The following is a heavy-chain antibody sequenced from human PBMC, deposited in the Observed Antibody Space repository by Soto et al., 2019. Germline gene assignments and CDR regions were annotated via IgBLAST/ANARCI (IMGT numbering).Heavy chain of an antibody. Sequence: ASVKVSCKASGYTFTSYDINWVRQATGQGLEWMGWMNPNSGNTGYAQKFQGRVTMTRNTSISTAYMELSSLRSEDTAVYYCARRVPAARRGVHHGMDVWGQGTTVTVSS. D-gene: IGHD6-6*01. J-gene: IGHJ6*02. CDR3: ARRVPAARRGVHHGMDV. CDR1: GYTFTSYD. V-gene: IGHV1-8*01. CDR2: MNPNSGNT.